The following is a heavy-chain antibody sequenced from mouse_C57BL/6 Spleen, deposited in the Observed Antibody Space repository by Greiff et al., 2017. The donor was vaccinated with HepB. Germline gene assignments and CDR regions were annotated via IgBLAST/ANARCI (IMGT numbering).Heavy chain of an antibody. J-gene: IGHJ2*01. D-gene: IGHD1-1*01. V-gene: IGHV1-54*01. Sequence: QVQLKESGAELVRPGTSVKVSCKASGYAFTNYLMEWVKQRPGQGLEWIGVINPGSGGTNYNEKFKGKATLTADKSSSTAYMQLSSLTSEDSAVYFCASSYYGSSYRFDYWGQGTTLTVSS. CDR3: ASSYYGSSYRFDY. CDR1: GYAFTNYL. CDR2: INPGSGGT.